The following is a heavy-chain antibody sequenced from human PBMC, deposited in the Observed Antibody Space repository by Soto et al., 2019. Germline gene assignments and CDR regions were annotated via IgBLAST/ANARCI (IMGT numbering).Heavy chain of an antibody. Sequence: GESLKISCKGSGYSFTSYWIGWVRQMPGKGLELMGIIYPGDSDTRYSPSFQGQVTISADKSISTAYLQWSSLKASDTAMYYCARTAAAGKYYYGMDVWAQGTTVTSP. CDR1: GYSFTSYW. V-gene: IGHV5-51*01. D-gene: IGHD6-13*01. J-gene: IGHJ6*02. CDR2: IYPGDSDT. CDR3: ARTAAAGKYYYGMDV.